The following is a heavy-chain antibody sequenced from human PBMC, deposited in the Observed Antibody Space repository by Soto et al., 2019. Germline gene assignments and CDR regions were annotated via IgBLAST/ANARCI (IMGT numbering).Heavy chain of an antibody. D-gene: IGHD2-2*01. J-gene: IGHJ6*02. CDR2: FDPEDGET. CDR3: ATNSGNCSSTSCYWDYYYYYGMDV. V-gene: IGHV1-24*01. Sequence: ASVKVSCKVSGYTLTELSMHWVRQAPGKGLEWMGGFDPEDGETIYAQKFQGRVTMTEDTSTDTAYMELSSLRSEDTAVYYCATNSGNCSSTSCYWDYYYYYGMDVWGQGTTVTVSS. CDR1: GYTLTELS.